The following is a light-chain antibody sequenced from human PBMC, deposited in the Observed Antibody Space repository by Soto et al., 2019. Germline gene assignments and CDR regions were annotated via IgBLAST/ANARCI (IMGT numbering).Light chain of an antibody. CDR1: SSDVGGYNY. CDR2: EVS. J-gene: IGLJ1*01. CDR3: SSYTSSSTLGV. Sequence: QSVLTQPASVSGSPGQSITISCTGTSSDVGGYNYVPWYQQHPGKAPKLMIYEVSNRPSGVSNRFSGSKSGNTASLTISGLQAEDEADYYCSSYTSSSTLGVFGTGTKAT. V-gene: IGLV2-14*01.